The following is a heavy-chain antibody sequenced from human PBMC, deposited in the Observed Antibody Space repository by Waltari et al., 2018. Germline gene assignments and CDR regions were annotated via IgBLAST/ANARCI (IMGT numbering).Heavy chain of an antibody. CDR3: ARVTGQLWCTADY. V-gene: IGHV4-59*01. CDR2: IYYSGST. Sequence: QVQLQESGPGLVKPSETLSLTCTVSGGSISSYYWSWLRQPPGKGLEWNGYIYYSGSTNDDTARKGQYTISGDTSKKQFTMKVSCVTAADTDVYYWARVTGQLWCTADYWGQGTLVTVS. J-gene: IGHJ4*02. D-gene: IGHD5-18*01. CDR1: GGSISSYY.